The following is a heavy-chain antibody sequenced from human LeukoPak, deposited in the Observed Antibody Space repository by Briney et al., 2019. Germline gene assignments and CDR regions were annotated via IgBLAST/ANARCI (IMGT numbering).Heavy chain of an antibody. Sequence: PGGSLRLSCAASGFTFSHFWMHWVRQVPGKGLVWVSRISNDGSRTAYADSVKGRFTISRDNSKNTLYLQMNSLRAEDTAVYYCAKDMHEDTAMAKPGVLTGYYNPDAFDIWGQGTMVTVSS. J-gene: IGHJ3*02. D-gene: IGHD3-9*01. CDR3: AKDMHEDTAMAKPGVLTGYYNPDAFDI. CDR1: GFTFSHFW. V-gene: IGHV3-74*01. CDR2: ISNDGSRT.